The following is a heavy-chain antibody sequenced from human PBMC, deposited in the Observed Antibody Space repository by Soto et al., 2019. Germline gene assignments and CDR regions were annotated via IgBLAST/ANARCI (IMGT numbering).Heavy chain of an antibody. CDR3: ARHDTTDYESGAHFYGAD. CDR2: IYPGESDT. CDR1: GYSLTSYR. J-gene: IGHJ4*02. D-gene: IGHD3-22*01. V-gene: IGHV5-51*01. Sequence: GESLKSSFKGSGYSLTSYRIGWVRQMHGKGLECMGIIYPGESDTIYNPSFQGHVISSADKSISTAYLQWSSQKASDSAIDYWARHDTTDYESGAHFYGADGGQGAQVTVSS.